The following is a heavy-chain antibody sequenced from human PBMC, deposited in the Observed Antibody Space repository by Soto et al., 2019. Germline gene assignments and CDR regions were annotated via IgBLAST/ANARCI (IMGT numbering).Heavy chain of an antibody. J-gene: IGHJ4*02. Sequence: GGSLRLSCTASGFTFGDYAMSWFRQAPGKGLEWVGFIRSKAYGGTTEYAASVKGRFTISRDDSKSIAYLQMNSLKTEDTAVYYCTRVRSQYYYDSSGYGCSDYWGQGTLVTVSS. CDR2: IRSKAYGGTT. CDR3: TRVRSQYYYDSSGYGCSDY. CDR1: GFTFGDYA. V-gene: IGHV3-49*03. D-gene: IGHD3-22*01.